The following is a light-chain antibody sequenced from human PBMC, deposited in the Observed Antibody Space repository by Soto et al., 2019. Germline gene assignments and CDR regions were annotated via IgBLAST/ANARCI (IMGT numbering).Light chain of an antibody. CDR1: SSDVGSYNL. V-gene: IGLV2-23*01. CDR2: EGS. Sequence: QSVLTQPASVSGSPGQSITISCTGTSSDVGSYNLVSWYQQHPGKAPKLMIYEGSKRPSGVSNRFSGSKSGNTASLTISGLQAEDEADYYCCSYAGSSTLVFGVGTQLTVL. J-gene: IGLJ2*01. CDR3: CSYAGSSTLV.